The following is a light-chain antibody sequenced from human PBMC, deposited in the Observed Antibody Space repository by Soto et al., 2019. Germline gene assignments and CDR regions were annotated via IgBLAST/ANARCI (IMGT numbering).Light chain of an antibody. CDR2: GAS. Sequence: EIVLTQTPDTLSLSPGDRAALSCRASQPIRNNYVAWYQQKPGQPPRLLIYGASSRATDIPGRFSGSGSGTGFALTISRLEPDDFAVYYCQVYCGPVGYTFGQGTKLKIK. J-gene: IGKJ2*01. CDR1: QPIRNNY. CDR3: QVYCGPVGYT. V-gene: IGKV3-20*01.